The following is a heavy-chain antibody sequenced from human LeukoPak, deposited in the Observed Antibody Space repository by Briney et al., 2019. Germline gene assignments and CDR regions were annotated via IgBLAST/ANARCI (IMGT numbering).Heavy chain of an antibody. CDR1: GFTFSSYG. J-gene: IGHJ3*02. CDR2: IWYDGSNK. V-gene: IGHV3-33*08. Sequence: GGSLRLSCAASGFTFSSYGMHWVRQAPGKGLEWVAVIWYDGSNKYYADSVKGRFTISRDNSKNTLYLQMNSLRAEDTAVYYCARDYYDSSGYYWYDAFDIWGQGTMVTVSS. CDR3: ARDYYDSSGYYWYDAFDI. D-gene: IGHD3-22*01.